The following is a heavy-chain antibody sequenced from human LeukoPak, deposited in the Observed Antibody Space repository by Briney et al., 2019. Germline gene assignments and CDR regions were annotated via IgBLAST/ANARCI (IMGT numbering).Heavy chain of an antibody. CDR2: INHSGST. CDR3: ARRVTMVRGVIYYYYMDV. Sequence: SETLSLTCAVYGGSFSGYYWSWIRQPPGKGLEWIGEINHSGSTNYNPSLKSRVTISVDTSKNQFSLKLSSVTAADTAVYYCARRVTMVRGVIYYYYMDVWGKGTTVTIFS. D-gene: IGHD3-10*01. J-gene: IGHJ6*03. CDR1: GGSFSGYY. V-gene: IGHV4-34*01.